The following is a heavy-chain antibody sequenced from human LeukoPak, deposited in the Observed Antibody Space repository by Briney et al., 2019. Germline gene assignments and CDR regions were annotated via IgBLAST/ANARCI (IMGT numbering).Heavy chain of an antibody. J-gene: IGHJ4*02. V-gene: IGHV4-61*02. Sequence: SETLSLTCTVSGGSISSGSYYWSWIRQPAGKGLEWIGRIYTSGSTNYNPSLKSRVTISVDTSKNQFSLKLSSVTAADTAVYYCARDRGRAVIYYWGQGTLVTVSS. D-gene: IGHD3-16*02. CDR2: IYTSGST. CDR1: GGSISSGSYY. CDR3: ARDRGRAVIYY.